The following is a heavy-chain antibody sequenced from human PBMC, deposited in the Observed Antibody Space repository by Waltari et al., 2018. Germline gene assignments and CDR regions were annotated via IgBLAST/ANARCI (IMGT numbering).Heavy chain of an antibody. J-gene: IGHJ4*02. Sequence: EVQLVESGGGLVQPGGSLRLSCAASGFTFSSYSMNWVRQAPGKGMEWVSYISSSSSTIYYADSVKGRFTISRDNAKNSLYLQMNSLRAEDTAVYYCARDGYYFDYWGQGTLVTVSS. CDR3: ARDGYYFDY. CDR1: GFTFSSYS. V-gene: IGHV3-48*04. CDR2: ISSSSSTI.